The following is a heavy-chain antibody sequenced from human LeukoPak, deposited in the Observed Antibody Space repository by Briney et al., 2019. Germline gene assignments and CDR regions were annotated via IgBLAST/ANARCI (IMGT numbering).Heavy chain of an antibody. CDR2: IYSGGST. J-gene: IGHJ4*02. D-gene: IGHD3-10*01. CDR3: ARAQYYYGSGSFDY. V-gene: IGHV3-53*01. Sequence: GGSLRLSCAASGFTVSSNYMSWVRQAPGKGLEWVSVIYSGGSTYYADSVKGRFTISRDNSKNTLYLQMNSPRAEDTAVYYCARAQYYYGSGSFDYWGQGTLVTVSS. CDR1: GFTVSSNY.